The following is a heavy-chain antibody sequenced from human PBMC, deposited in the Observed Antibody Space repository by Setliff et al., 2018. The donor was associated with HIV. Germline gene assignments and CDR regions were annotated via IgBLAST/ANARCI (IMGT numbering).Heavy chain of an antibody. CDR1: GYTFTSYA. D-gene: IGHD2-21*01. Sequence: ASVKVSCKASGYTFTSYAVHWVRQAPGQRLEWMGWINAGNGNTNYAQKLQGRVTMTTDTSTSTAYMELSSLRSDDTAVYYCARDGERYNFDIWGQGAMVTVSS. J-gene: IGHJ3*02. CDR2: INAGNGNT. CDR3: ARDGERYNFDI. V-gene: IGHV1-3*01.